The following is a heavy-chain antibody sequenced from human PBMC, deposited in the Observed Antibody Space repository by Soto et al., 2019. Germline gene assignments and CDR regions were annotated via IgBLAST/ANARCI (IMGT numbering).Heavy chain of an antibody. D-gene: IGHD5-18*01. CDR1: GDSVSSDNYY. V-gene: IGHV4-61*01. Sequence: SETLSLTCTVSGDSVSSDNYYWTWIRQPPGKGLEWIGYIYSSGSTNYNPSLKSRVTISVDTSRNQFSLKLTSVTAADTAVYYCARDIRGYSRAFDYWGQGTLVTVSS. CDR3: ARDIRGYSRAFDY. CDR2: IYSSGST. J-gene: IGHJ4*02.